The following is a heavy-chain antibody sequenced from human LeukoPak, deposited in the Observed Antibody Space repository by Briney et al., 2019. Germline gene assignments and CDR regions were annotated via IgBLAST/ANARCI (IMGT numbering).Heavy chain of an antibody. CDR1: AGSISGYY. J-gene: IGHJ3*02. Sequence: PSETLSLTCTISAGSISGYYWSWIRQPPGKGLEWMAYIYYSGSTNYNPSLKRRVTISLDTTKNQFSLKLSAVTGADTAVYYCAREPYYYDSSRAFDIWGQGTMVTVSS. V-gene: IGHV4-59*01. CDR2: IYYSGST. D-gene: IGHD3-22*01. CDR3: AREPYYYDSSRAFDI.